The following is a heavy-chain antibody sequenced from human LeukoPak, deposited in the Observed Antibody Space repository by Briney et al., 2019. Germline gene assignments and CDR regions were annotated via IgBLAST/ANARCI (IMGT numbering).Heavy chain of an antibody. CDR3: AKSSLRFHSSGWYIDY. CDR2: IRSKVNNYAT. Sequence: GGSLRLSCAASGFTFSDSAMHWVRQASGKGLEWVSRIRSKVNNYATAYAASVKGRFTISRDESKNTAYLQMNSLRAEDTAVYYCAKSSLRFHSSGWYIDYWGQGTLVTVSS. CDR1: GFTFSDSA. J-gene: IGHJ4*02. D-gene: IGHD6-19*01. V-gene: IGHV3-73*01.